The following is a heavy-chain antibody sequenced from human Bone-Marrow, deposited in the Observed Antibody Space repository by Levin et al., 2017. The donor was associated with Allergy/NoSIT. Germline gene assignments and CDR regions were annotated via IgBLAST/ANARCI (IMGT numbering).Heavy chain of an antibody. CDR1: GYILTTFG. CDR2: INTDNGDT. V-gene: IGHV1-18*01. CDR3: TRDYNDIWYGSTISAGDQ. J-gene: IGHJ4*02. Sequence: ASVKVSCKSSGYILTTFGFTWVRQAPGQGLEWMGWINTDNGDTAYAQKFQGRLTLTRDTSTSTVYMELRSLTSDDTALYFCTRDYNDIWYGSTISAGDQWGQGTLVTVSS. D-gene: IGHD3-10*01.